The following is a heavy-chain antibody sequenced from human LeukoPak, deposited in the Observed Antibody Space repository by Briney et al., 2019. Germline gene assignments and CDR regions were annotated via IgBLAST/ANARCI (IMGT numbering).Heavy chain of an antibody. D-gene: IGHD4-23*01. CDR3: ARDYGGKDYLDY. J-gene: IGHJ4*02. Sequence: GGSLRLSCAASGFTFSSYEMNWVRQAPGKGLEWVSYISSSGSTIYYADSVKGRFTISRDNAKNSLYPQMNSLRAKDTAVYYCARDYGGKDYLDYWGQGTLVTVSS. V-gene: IGHV3-48*03. CDR2: ISSSGSTI. CDR1: GFTFSSYE.